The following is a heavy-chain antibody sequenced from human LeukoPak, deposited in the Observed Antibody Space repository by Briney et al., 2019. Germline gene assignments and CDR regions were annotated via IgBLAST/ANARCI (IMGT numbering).Heavy chain of an antibody. D-gene: IGHD3-22*01. CDR3: ARLNREGGGVNYYDSSGYNY. CDR1: GGSISSSYYY. J-gene: IGHJ4*02. Sequence: SSETLSLTCTVSGGSISSSYYYWGWIRQPPGKGLEWIGSIYYSGSTYYNPSLKSRVTISVDTSKNQFSLKLSSVTAADTAVYYCARLNREGGGVNYYDSSGYNYWGQGTLVTVSS. CDR2: IYYSGST. V-gene: IGHV4-39*01.